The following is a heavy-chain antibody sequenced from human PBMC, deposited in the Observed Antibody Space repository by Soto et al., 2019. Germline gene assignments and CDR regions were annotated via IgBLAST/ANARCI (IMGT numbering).Heavy chain of an antibody. J-gene: IGHJ4*02. CDR2: INPSGGST. CDR3: ARDQEDILTGYYHPFDY. V-gene: IGHV1-46*01. Sequence: ASVKVSCKASGYTFTSYYMHWVRQAPGQGLEWMGIINPSGGSTSYAQKFQGRVTTTRDTSTSTVYMELSSLRSEDTAVYYCARDQEDILTGYYHPFDYWGQGTLVTVSS. D-gene: IGHD3-9*01. CDR1: GYTFTSYY.